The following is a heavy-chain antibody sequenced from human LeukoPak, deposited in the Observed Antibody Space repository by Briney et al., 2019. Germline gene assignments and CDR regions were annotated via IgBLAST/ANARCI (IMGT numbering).Heavy chain of an antibody. CDR3: AKRDSSGYYPYYFDY. CDR1: GFTFSSYD. D-gene: IGHD3-22*01. V-gene: IGHV3-23*01. Sequence: KTGGSLRLSCAASGFTFSSYDMSWVRQAPGKGPEWVSTTSGSGGSTYYADSVKGRFTISRDNSKNTLYLQMNSLRAEDTAVYYCAKRDSSGYYPYYFDYWGQGTLVTVSS. J-gene: IGHJ4*02. CDR2: TSGSGGST.